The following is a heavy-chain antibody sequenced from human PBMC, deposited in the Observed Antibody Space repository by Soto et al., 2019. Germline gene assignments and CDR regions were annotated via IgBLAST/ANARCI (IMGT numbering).Heavy chain of an antibody. D-gene: IGHD3-9*01. Sequence: SETLSLTCTVSGGSISSSSYYWGWIRQPPGKGLEWIGSIYYSGSTYYNPSLKSRVTISVDTSKNQFSLKLSSVTAADTAVYYCARTAHFDWLSTYYYGMDVWGQGTTVTVSS. V-gene: IGHV4-39*01. CDR3: ARTAHFDWLSTYYYGMDV. J-gene: IGHJ6*02. CDR2: IYYSGST. CDR1: GGSISSSSYY.